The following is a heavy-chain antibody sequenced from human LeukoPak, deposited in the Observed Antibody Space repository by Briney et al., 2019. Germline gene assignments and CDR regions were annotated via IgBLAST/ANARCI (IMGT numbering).Heavy chain of an antibody. Sequence: SETLSPTCAVYGGSFSGYYWSWIRQPPGKGLEWIGEINHSGSTNYNPSLKSRVTISVDTSKNQFSLKLSSVTAADTAVYYCARGLNPSGSYFGYWGQGTLVTVSS. J-gene: IGHJ4*02. V-gene: IGHV4-34*01. CDR3: ARGLNPSGSYFGY. CDR1: GGSFSGYY. D-gene: IGHD3-10*01. CDR2: INHSGST.